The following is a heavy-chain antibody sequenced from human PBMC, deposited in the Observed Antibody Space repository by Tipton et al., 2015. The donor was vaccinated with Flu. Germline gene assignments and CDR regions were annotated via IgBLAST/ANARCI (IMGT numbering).Heavy chain of an antibody. CDR2: IDGNGDRT. CDR1: GFTFSSVF. CDR3: ATPRSVGYNLAPATLEF. D-gene: IGHD5-24*01. V-gene: IGHV3-23*04. Sequence: VQLVQSGGGLVKPGGSLRLSCAASGFTFSSVFMNWVRLAPGKGLEWVSRIDGNGDRTYYADSVKGRFTISRDNSKNTLYLQMNSLRVEDTAVYYRATPRSVGYNLAPATLEFWGQGTLVTVSS. J-gene: IGHJ1*01.